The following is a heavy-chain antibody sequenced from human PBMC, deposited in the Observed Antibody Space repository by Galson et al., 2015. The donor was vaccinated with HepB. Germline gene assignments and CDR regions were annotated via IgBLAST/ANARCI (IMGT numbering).Heavy chain of an antibody. CDR2: INWNGGST. CDR3: ARAVGSGWFPTAPFDY. CDR1: GFTFDDYG. Sequence: SLRLSCAASGFTFDDYGMSWVRQAPGKGLEWVSGINWNGGSTGYADSVKGRFTISRDNAKNSLYLQMNSLRAEDTALYYCARAVGSGWFPTAPFDYWGQGTLATVSS. V-gene: IGHV3-20*04. D-gene: IGHD6-19*01. J-gene: IGHJ4*02.